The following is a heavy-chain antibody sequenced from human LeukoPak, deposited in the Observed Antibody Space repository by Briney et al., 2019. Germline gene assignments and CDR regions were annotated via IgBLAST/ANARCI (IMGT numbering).Heavy chain of an antibody. D-gene: IGHD3-9*01. CDR1: GGSFSGYY. CDR2: INHSGST. J-gene: IGHJ4*02. Sequence: SETLSLTCAVYGGSFSGYYWSWIRQPPGKGLEWIGEINHSGSTNYNPSLKSRVTISVDTSKNQFSLKLSSVTAADTAVYYCARLRYFDWLLYPIDYWGQGTLVTVSS. CDR3: ARLRYFDWLLYPIDY. V-gene: IGHV4-34*01.